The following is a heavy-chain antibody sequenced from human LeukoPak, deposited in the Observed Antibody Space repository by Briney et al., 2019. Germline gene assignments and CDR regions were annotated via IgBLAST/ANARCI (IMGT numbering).Heavy chain of an antibody. CDR3: AREGEYSSSWSPTFDY. V-gene: IGHV1-18*01. CDR1: GYTFTSYG. J-gene: IGHJ4*02. D-gene: IGHD6-13*01. Sequence: ASVKVSCKASGYTFTSYGISWVRQAPGQGLEWMGWISAYNGNTNYAQKLQGRVTMTTDTSTSTAYMELRSLRSDDTAVYYCAREGEYSSSWSPTFDYWGQGTLVTVSS. CDR2: ISAYNGNT.